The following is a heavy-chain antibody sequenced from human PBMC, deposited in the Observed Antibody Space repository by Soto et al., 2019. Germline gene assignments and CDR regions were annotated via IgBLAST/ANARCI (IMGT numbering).Heavy chain of an antibody. D-gene: IGHD3-10*01. CDR3: ARARYYYGSGSYLD. J-gene: IGHJ4*02. Sequence: QVQLQQWGAGLLKPSETLSLTCAVYGGSFSGYYWSWIRQPPGKGLEWIGEINHSGSTNYNPSLKSRVTISVDTSKNQFSLKLSSVTAADTDVYYCARARYYYGSGSYLDWGQGTLVTVSS. CDR1: GGSFSGYY. CDR2: INHSGST. V-gene: IGHV4-34*01.